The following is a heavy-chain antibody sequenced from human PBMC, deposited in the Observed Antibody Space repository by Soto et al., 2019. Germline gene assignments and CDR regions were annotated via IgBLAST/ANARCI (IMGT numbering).Heavy chain of an antibody. D-gene: IGHD6-13*01. CDR1: GGSISSSSYY. CDR3: ARHLYSSSWYRDY. CDR2: IYYSGST. Sequence: QLQLQESGPGLVKPSETLSLTCTVSGGSISSSSYYWGWIRQPPGKGLEWIGSIYYSGSTYYNPSLKSRVTISVDTSKNQFSLKLSSATAADTAVYYCARHLYSSSWYRDYWGQGTLVTVSS. V-gene: IGHV4-39*01. J-gene: IGHJ4*02.